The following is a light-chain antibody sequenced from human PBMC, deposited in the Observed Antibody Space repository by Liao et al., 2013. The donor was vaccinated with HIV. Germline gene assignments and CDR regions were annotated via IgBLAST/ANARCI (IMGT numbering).Light chain of an antibody. V-gene: IGLV3-21*04. J-gene: IGLJ3*02. CDR1: NIGRKS. CDR2: SDS. CDR3: QVWDSPSDHRV. Sequence: SYELTQPPSVSVAPGQTARITCGGNNIGRKSVHWNQQKPGQAPVLVIYSDSARPSGIPERFSGSNSGNTATLTISRVEAGDEADYYCQVWDSPSDHRVFGGGTKLTVV.